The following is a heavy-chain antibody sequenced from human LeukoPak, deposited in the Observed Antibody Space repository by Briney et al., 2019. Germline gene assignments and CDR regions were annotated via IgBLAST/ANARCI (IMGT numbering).Heavy chain of an antibody. D-gene: IGHD2-2*01. J-gene: IGHJ4*02. V-gene: IGHV3-21*01. Sequence: GGSLGLSCAASGFTFSSYSMNWVRQAPGKGLEWVSSISSSSSYIYYADSVKGRFTISRDNAKNSLYLQMNSLRAEDTAVYYCARDLGTIIVVVPAASESYFDYWGQGTLVTVSS. CDR3: ARDLGTIIVVVPAASESYFDY. CDR1: GFTFSSYS. CDR2: ISSSSSYI.